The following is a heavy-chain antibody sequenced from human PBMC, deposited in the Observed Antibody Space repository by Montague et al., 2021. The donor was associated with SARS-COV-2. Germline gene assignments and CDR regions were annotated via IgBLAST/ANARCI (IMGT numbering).Heavy chain of an antibody. CDR2: ISYDGSNK. Sequence: SLRLSCAASGFTFSSYAMHWVRQAPGKGLEWVAVISYDGSNKYYADSVKGRFTISRDNSKNTLYLQMNSLRAEDTAVYYCARDPLYFDSGGFLDYWGQGTLVTVSS. CDR1: GFTFSSYA. CDR3: ARDPLYFDSGGFLDY. V-gene: IGHV3-30-3*01. J-gene: IGHJ4*02. D-gene: IGHD3-9*01.